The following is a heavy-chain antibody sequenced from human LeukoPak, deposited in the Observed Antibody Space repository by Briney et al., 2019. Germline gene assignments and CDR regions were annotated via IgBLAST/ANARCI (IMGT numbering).Heavy chain of an antibody. CDR3: VQQYSSIWSVGDS. D-gene: IGHD6-13*01. J-gene: IGHJ4*02. Sequence: GGSLRLSCATSGFTFSTYAMSWVRQAPGKGLEWVSAISGGTDSTYYTDSVKGRFTISRDTAKNTLHLQMNSLRAEDTAVYYCVQQYSSIWSVGDSWGQGTLVTVSS. CDR1: GFTFSTYA. CDR2: ISGGTDST. V-gene: IGHV3-23*01.